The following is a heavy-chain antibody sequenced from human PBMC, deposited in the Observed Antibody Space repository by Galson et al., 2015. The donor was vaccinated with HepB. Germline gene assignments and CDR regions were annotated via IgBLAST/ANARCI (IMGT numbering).Heavy chain of an antibody. CDR1: GGSFSGYY. CDR3: ASDRGRRTVTWFDP. J-gene: IGHJ5*02. CDR2: INHSGGT. Sequence: ETLSLTCAVYGGSFSGYYWSWIRQPPGKGLEWIGEINHSGGTNYNPSLKSRVTISVDTSKNQFSLKLSSVTAADTAVYYCASDRGRRTVTWFDPWGQGTLVTVSS. D-gene: IGHD4-17*01. V-gene: IGHV4-34*01.